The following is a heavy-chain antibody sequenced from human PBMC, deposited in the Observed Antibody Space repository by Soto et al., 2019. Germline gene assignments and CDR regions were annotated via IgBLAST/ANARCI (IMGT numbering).Heavy chain of an antibody. CDR3: ARASHQEVVLRFLEWLAEGDAFDI. Sequence: GGSLRLSCAASGFTFSDYYMSWIRQAPGKGLEWVSYISSSGSTIYYADSVKGRFTISRDNAKNSLYLQMNSLRAEDTAVYYCARASHQEVVLRFLEWLAEGDAFDIWGQGTMVTVSS. D-gene: IGHD3-3*01. CDR2: ISSSGSTI. J-gene: IGHJ3*02. V-gene: IGHV3-11*01. CDR1: GFTFSDYY.